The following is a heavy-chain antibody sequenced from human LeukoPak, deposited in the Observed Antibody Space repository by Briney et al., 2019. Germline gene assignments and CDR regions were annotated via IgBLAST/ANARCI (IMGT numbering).Heavy chain of an antibody. J-gene: IGHJ4*02. V-gene: IGHV3-48*03. CDR1: GFTFSSYE. D-gene: IGHD2-21*02. CDR3: ARFSSRGVLTAIDY. Sequence: GGSLRLSCAASGFTFSSYEMNWVRQAPGKGLEWVSYISSSGSTIYYADSVKGRFTISRENARNSLYLQMNSLRAEDTAVYYCARFSSRGVLTAIDYWGQGTLVTVSS. CDR2: ISSSGSTI.